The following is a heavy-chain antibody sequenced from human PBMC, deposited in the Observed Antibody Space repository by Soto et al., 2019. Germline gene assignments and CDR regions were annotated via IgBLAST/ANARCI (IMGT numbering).Heavy chain of an antibody. CDR2: NNPNSGVT. Sequence: QVRLVQSGAEVKKPGASVKVSCKASGYTFTDYYMHWVRQAPGQGLEWMGWNNPNSGVTNYAQKFQGRVTMTRDTSISTAYMELSRLRSDDSAVYYCARAPDSKRFLERPHLFWGQGTLVTVSS. CDR3: ARAPDSKRFLERPHLF. D-gene: IGHD3-3*01. V-gene: IGHV1-2*02. CDR1: GYTFTDYY. J-gene: IGHJ4*02.